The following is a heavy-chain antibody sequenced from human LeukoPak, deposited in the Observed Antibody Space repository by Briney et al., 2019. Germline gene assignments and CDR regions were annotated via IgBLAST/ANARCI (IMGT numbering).Heavy chain of an antibody. D-gene: IGHD2-8*02. CDR2: ISSSSSTI. J-gene: IGHJ4*02. V-gene: IGHV3-48*01. Sequence: GGSLRLSCAASGFTFSRYSMNWVRQAPGKGLEWVSYISSSSSTIYYADSVKGRFTISRDNAKNSLYLQMNSLRAEDTAVYYCARDGPGGLVIFDYWGQGTLVTVSS. CDR3: ARDGPGGLVIFDY. CDR1: GFTFSRYS.